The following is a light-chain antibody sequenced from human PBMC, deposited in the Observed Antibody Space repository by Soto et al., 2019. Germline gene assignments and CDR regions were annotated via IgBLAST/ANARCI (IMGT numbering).Light chain of an antibody. CDR3: SSYTSSSTLEND. V-gene: IGLV2-14*01. CDR2: EVS. Sequence: QSVLTQPASVSGSPGQSITISRTGTSSDVGGYNYVSCYQQHPGKAPKLMIYEVSNRPSGVSNRFSGSKSGNTASLTISGLQAEDEADYYCSSYTSSSTLENDFGTGIKLTVL. J-gene: IGLJ1*01. CDR1: SSDVGGYNY.